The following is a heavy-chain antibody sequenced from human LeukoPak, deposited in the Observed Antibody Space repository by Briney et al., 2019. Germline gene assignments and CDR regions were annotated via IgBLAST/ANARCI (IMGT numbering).Heavy chain of an antibody. CDR3: ARRPHNWGFDY. Sequence: GSLRLSCAASGFTFSSYWMSWVRQPPGKGPEWIGHMYNRGNTHYNPSLKSRITISVDTSKNQFSLTLNSVTAADTAVFYCARRPHNWGFDYWGQGILVTVSS. V-gene: IGHV4-4*08. CDR2: MYNRGNT. J-gene: IGHJ4*02. CDR1: GFTFSSYW. D-gene: IGHD7-27*01.